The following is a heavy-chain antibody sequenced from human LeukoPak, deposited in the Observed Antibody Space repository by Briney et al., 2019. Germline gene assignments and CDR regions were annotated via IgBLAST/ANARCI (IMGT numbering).Heavy chain of an antibody. V-gene: IGHV4-39*07. CDR1: GGSISSSSYY. CDR3: AIEDTAMATGVDY. D-gene: IGHD5-18*01. CDR2: IYYSGST. J-gene: IGHJ4*02. Sequence: NPSETLSLTCTVSGGSISSSSYYWGWIRQPPGKGLEWIGSIYYSGSTYYNPSLKSRVTISVDTSKNQFSLKLSSVTAADTAVYYCAIEDTAMATGVDYWGQGTLVTVSS.